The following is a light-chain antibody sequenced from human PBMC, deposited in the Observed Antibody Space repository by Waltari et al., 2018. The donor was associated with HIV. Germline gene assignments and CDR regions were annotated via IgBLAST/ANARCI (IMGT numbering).Light chain of an antibody. CDR3: AAWDGSLSVVV. V-gene: IGLV1-47*01. CDR2: RNN. CDR1: SSNIGSNY. Sequence: QSVLTQPPSASGTPGQRVTISCSGSSSNIGSNYVYWYQQLPGTAPKLLLYRNNPRPSGVPDRCSGSKSGTSASLAISGLRSEDEADYYCAAWDGSLSVVVFGGGTKLTVL. J-gene: IGLJ2*01.